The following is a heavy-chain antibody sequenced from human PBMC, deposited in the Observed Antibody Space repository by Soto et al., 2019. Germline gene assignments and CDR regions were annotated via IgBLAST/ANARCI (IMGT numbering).Heavy chain of an antibody. D-gene: IGHD1-1*01. V-gene: IGHV3-48*02. CDR3: ARDRGTYGMDV. CDR1: GFTFSDYA. J-gene: IGHJ6*02. CDR2: IHRGSSII. Sequence: GGSLRPSCAASGFTFSDYAMNWVRQAPGKGLEWVSYIHRGSSIIYYADSVKGRFTISRDNGKNSLSLQMNSLRDEDTAVYYCARDRGTYGMDVWGQGTTVTVSS.